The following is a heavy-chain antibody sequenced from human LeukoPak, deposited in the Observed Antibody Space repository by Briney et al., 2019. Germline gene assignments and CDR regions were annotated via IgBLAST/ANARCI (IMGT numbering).Heavy chain of an antibody. Sequence: PGGSLRLSCAASGFTFSSYAMSWVRQAPGKGLEWVSAISGSGGSTYYADSVKGRFTISRDNSKNTLYLQMNSLRAEDTAVYYCANDQQWLTEGDYWGQGTLVTVSS. CDR3: ANDQQWLTEGDY. J-gene: IGHJ4*02. D-gene: IGHD6-19*01. CDR1: GFTFSSYA. CDR2: ISGSGGST. V-gene: IGHV3-23*01.